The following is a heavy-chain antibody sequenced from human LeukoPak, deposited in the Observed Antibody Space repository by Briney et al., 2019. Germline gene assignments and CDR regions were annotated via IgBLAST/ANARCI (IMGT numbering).Heavy chain of an antibody. D-gene: IGHD5-18*01. V-gene: IGHV3-21*01. CDR1: GGSISSSN. Sequence: ETLSLTCAVSGGSISSSNWWSWVRQPPGKGLEWVSTISGGSGSTYCADSVKGRFTISRDNAKNSLYLQMNSLRAEDTAVYYCARDAYSYAQYYFDYWGQGTLVTVSS. CDR2: ISGGSGST. J-gene: IGHJ4*02. CDR3: ARDAYSYAQYYFDY.